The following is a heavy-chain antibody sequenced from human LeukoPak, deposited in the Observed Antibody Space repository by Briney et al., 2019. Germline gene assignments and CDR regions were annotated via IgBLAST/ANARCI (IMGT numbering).Heavy chain of an antibody. J-gene: IGHJ4*02. CDR2: IKQDGSEK. CDR3: ARIAVETLPIDY. Sequence: PGGSLRLSCAVSGFTLSSYWMTWVRQAPGKGLEWVANIKQDGSEKYYVDSVKGRFTISRDNAKNALFLQMNSLRAEDTAVYYCARIAVETLPIDYWGQGTLVTVSS. CDR1: GFTLSSYW. V-gene: IGHV3-7*05. D-gene: IGHD4-23*01.